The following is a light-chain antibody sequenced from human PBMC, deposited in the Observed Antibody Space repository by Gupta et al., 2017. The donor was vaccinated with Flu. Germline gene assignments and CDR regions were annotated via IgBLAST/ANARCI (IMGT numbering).Light chain of an antibody. CDR2: DAS. CDR1: QSVSSY. CDR3: QQRSNWPLT. V-gene: IGKV3-11*01. J-gene: IGKJ4*01. Sequence: ELVLTPSPATLSLSPGERATLSCRASQSVSSYLTWYQQKPGQAPRLLIYDASNRATGIPARFSGSGSETDFTLTISSLEPEDFAVYYCQQRSNWPLTFGGGTKVEIK.